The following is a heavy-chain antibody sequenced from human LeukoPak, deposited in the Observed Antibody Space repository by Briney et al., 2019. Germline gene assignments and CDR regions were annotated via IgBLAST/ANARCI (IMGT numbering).Heavy chain of an antibody. CDR1: GGSISSGDYY. CDR3: ARDNYYGSGSYRGFDY. V-gene: IGHV4-30-4*01. Sequence: SETLSLTCTVSGGSISSGDYYWSWIRQPPGKGLEWIGYIYYSGSTYYNPSLKSRITISIDTSKNQFSLKLNSVTAADTAVYYCARDNYYGSGSYRGFDYWGQGTLVTVSS. CDR2: IYYSGST. D-gene: IGHD3-10*01. J-gene: IGHJ4*02.